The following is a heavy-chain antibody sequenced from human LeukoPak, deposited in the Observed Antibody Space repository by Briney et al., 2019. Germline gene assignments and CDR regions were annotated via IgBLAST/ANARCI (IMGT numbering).Heavy chain of an antibody. V-gene: IGHV4-59*01. D-gene: IGHD5-18*01. CDR2: IYYTGST. CDR1: GGSISSYY. J-gene: IGHJ4*02. Sequence: PSETLSLTCTVSGGSISSYYWSWIRQPPGKGLEWIGYIYYTGSTNYNPSLKSRVTMSADTSKNQFSLKLSSVTAADTAVYFCAREGGGYSYGPNFDYWGQGTLVTVSS. CDR3: AREGGGYSYGPNFDY.